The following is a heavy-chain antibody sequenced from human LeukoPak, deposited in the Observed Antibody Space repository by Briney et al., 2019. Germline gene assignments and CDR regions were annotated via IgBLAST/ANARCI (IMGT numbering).Heavy chain of an antibody. Sequence: PSETLSLTCAVYGGSFSGYYWSWIRQPPGKGLEWIGEINHSGSTNYNPSLKSRVTISVDTSKNQFSLKLSSVTAADTAVYYCARYSGSSPLDYWGQGTLVTVSS. D-gene: IGHD1-26*01. CDR1: GGSFSGYY. J-gene: IGHJ4*02. CDR3: ARYSGSSPLDY. V-gene: IGHV4-34*01. CDR2: INHSGST.